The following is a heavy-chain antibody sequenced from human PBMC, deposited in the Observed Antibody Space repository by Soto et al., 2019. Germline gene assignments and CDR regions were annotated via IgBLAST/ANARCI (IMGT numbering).Heavy chain of an antibody. J-gene: IGHJ6*02. CDR3: ARVPSPFDFYYAMDV. Sequence: PGGSLRLSCAASGFTFNNYEMHWVRQAPGKRLEWXGYXXSXXTXXXXXSXXXRLTMSLDTSQNQFSLKLNYVTAADTAVYFCARVPSPFDFYYAMDVWGQGTTVTVSS. V-gene: IGHV4-59*04. CDR2: XXSXXTX. D-gene: IGHD3-16*01. CDR1: GFTFNNYE.